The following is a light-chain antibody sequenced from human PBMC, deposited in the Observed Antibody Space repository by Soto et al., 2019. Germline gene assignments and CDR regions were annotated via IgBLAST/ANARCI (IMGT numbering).Light chain of an antibody. Sequence: QSVLTKPPSVSGAPGQMFTIASDGVSGNVGNNAVNWYQQLPGKAPKLLIYYDEMLPSGISDRFSASKSGSSASLAISGLQSEDEAEYYCAAWDDSMTYVFGTGTKVTGL. CDR1: SGNVGNNA. V-gene: IGLV1-36*01. CDR3: AAWDDSMTYV. J-gene: IGLJ1*01. CDR2: YDE.